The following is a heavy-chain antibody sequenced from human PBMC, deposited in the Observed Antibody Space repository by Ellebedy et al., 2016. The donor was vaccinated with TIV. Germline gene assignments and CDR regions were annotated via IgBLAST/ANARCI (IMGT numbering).Heavy chain of an antibody. J-gene: IGHJ6*02. Sequence: PGGSLRLSCAASGFSTSGMHWVRQPPGKGLEWVAFIRSDGSAIYYADSVSGRFTISRDDSKNTLYLQMNSLRTDDTAVYYCAKGAYPVPTVMAVWGQGTTVTVSS. CDR3: AKGAYPVPTVMAV. CDR1: GFSTSG. D-gene: IGHD4-17*01. CDR2: IRSDGSAI. V-gene: IGHV3-30*02.